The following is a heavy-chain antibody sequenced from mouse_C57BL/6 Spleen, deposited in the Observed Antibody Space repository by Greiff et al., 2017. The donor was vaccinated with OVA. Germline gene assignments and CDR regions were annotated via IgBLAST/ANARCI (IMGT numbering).Heavy chain of an antibody. CDR2: ISYDGSN. D-gene: IGHD1-2*01. CDR3: AREGGTTAYFDY. Sequence: VQLQQSRPGLVKPSQSLSLTCSVTGYSITSGYYWNWIRQFPGNKLEWMGYISYDGSNNYNPSLKNRISITRDTSKNQFFLKLNSVTTEDTATYYCAREGGTTAYFDYWGQGTTLTVSS. V-gene: IGHV3-6*01. J-gene: IGHJ2*01. CDR1: GYSITSGYY.